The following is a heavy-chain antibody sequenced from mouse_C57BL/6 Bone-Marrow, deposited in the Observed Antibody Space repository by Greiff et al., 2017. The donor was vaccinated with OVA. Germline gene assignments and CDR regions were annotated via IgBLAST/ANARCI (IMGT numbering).Heavy chain of an antibody. CDR3: ARGAYYSGYFDV. J-gene: IGHJ1*03. Sequence: QVQLQQSGAELMKPGASVKLSCKATGYTFTGYWIEWVKQRPGHGLEWIGEILPGSGGTNYNEKFKGKATFTADTSSNTAYLQLSSLTTEDAAIYYCARGAYYSGYFDVWGTGTTVTVSS. D-gene: IGHD2-12*01. V-gene: IGHV1-9*01. CDR1: GYTFTGYW. CDR2: ILPGSGGT.